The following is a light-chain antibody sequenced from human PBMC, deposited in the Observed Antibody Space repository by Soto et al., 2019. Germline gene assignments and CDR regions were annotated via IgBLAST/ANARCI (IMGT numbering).Light chain of an antibody. J-gene: IGKJ4*01. CDR3: QEFEDVPPHT. V-gene: IGKV1-33*01. CDR2: EAV. CDR1: QDIHNY. Sequence: DIQLTQSPTSLSASIGVRVTITSQASQDIHNYLSWFKHKPGKAPMLLIFEAVYLVTGVPSRFSGSGSGTDFTFTISNLQPEDIATYYCQEFEDVPPHTCGGGTKVDIK.